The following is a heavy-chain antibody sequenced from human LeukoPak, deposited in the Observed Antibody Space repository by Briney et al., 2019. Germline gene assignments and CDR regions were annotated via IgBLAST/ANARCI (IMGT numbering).Heavy chain of an antibody. V-gene: IGHV3-23*01. Sequence: GGSLRLSCAASASTLSSYAMSWVRQAPGKGLEWVAGISSSGGSTNYADSAKGRFTISRDNSMNTLYLHMNSLTVEDTAMYYCVNLFSSNFWGQGTQVTVSS. D-gene: IGHD2-2*01. CDR1: ASTLSSYA. CDR2: ISSSGGST. CDR3: VNLFSSNF. J-gene: IGHJ4*02.